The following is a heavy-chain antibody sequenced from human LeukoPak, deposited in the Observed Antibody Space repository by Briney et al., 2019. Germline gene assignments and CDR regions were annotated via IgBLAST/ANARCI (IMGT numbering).Heavy chain of an antibody. J-gene: IGHJ4*02. CDR1: GFTLRTSA. V-gene: IGHV1-58*01. CDR2: IVVGSGNT. Sequence: SVKVSCKASGFTLRTSAVQWVRQARGQLLEWIGWIVVGSGNTNYAEKFQGRVSITRDTSTSTASMELSSLRSEDTAVYYCAGTYDFWSGYSSWGQGTLVTVSS. CDR3: AGTYDFWSGYSS. D-gene: IGHD3-3*01.